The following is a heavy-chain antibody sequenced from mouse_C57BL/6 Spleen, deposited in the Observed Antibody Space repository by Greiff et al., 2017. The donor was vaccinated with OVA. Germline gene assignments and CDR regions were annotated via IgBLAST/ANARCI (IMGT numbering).Heavy chain of an antibody. CDR2: IYPGSGST. V-gene: IGHV1-55*01. CDR1: GYTFTSYW. CDR3: ARGRCYAMDY. J-gene: IGHJ4*01. D-gene: IGHD1-1*01. Sequence: QVQLQQPGAELVKPGASVKMSCKASGYTFTSYWITWVKQRPGQGLEWIGDIYPGSGSTNYNEKFKSKATLTVDTSSSTAYMQISSLTSEDAAVYCCARGRCYAMDYWGQGTSVTVSS.